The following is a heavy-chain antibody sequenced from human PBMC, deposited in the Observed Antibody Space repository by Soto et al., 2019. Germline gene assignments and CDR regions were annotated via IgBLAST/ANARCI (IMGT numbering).Heavy chain of an antibody. J-gene: IGHJ4*02. CDR2: ISGSGGST. CDR3: AKSFLLSLEWLAPFDY. V-gene: IGHV3-23*01. CDR1: GFTFSTYA. Sequence: PGGSLRLSCAASGFTFSTYAMSWVRQAPGRGLEWVSAISGSGGSTYYADSVKGRFTISRDNSKNTLYLQMNSLRAEDTAVYYCAKSFLLSLEWLAPFDYWGQGTLVTVSS. D-gene: IGHD6-19*01.